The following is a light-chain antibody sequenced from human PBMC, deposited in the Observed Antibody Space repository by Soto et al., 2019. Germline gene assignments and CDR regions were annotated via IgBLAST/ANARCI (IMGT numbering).Light chain of an antibody. Sequence: EIVLTQSPATLSLSPGNRATLSCRASQSVSGYLAWYQQKPGQAPRILIYDASNRATGIPARFSGSGSGTDCTRTITSLEPEDFSVYYCQQRSNWPSTFGGGTKVEI. J-gene: IGKJ4*01. CDR3: QQRSNWPST. CDR1: QSVSGY. V-gene: IGKV3-11*01. CDR2: DAS.